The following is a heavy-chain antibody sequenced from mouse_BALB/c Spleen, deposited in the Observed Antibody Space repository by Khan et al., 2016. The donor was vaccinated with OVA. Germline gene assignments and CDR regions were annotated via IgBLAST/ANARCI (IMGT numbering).Heavy chain of an antibody. J-gene: IGHJ4*01. CDR1: GYSITSDYA. CDR2: ISYSGST. V-gene: IGHV3-2*02. Sequence: EVQLVESGPGLVKPSQSLSLTCTVTGYSITSDYAWNWIRQFPGNKLEWMGYISYSGSTSYNPSLKSRISITRDTSKNQFFLQLNSVTTEDTATYYCAREGYDYDYAMDYWGQGTSVTVSP. D-gene: IGHD2-4*01. CDR3: AREGYDYDYAMDY.